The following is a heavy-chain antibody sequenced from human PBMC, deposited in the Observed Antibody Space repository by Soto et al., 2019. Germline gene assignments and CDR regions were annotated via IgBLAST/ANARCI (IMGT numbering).Heavy chain of an antibody. Sequence: QVQLVQSGAEVKKPGSSVKVSCKASEGTFSSYAISWVRQAPGQGLEWMGGIIPIFGTANYAQKFQGRVTITADESTSTAYMELSSLRSEDTAVYYCARDIGEAYCGGDCYRYGGMDVWGQGTTVTVSS. J-gene: IGHJ6*02. CDR2: IIPIFGTA. CDR3: ARDIGEAYCGGDCYRYGGMDV. V-gene: IGHV1-69*12. D-gene: IGHD2-21*02. CDR1: EGTFSSYA.